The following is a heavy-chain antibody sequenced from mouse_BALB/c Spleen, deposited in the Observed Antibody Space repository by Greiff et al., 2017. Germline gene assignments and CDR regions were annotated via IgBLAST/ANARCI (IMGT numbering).Heavy chain of an antibody. CDR2: IYPGDGDT. Sequence: QVQLQQSGAELVRPGSSVKISCKASGYAFSSYWMNWVKQRPGQGLEWIGQIYPGDGDTNYNGKFKGKATLTADKSSSTAYMQLSSLTSEDSAVYYCARHYYGSSYVSFDYWGQGTTLTVSS. D-gene: IGHD1-1*01. CDR1: GYAFSSYW. J-gene: IGHJ2*01. V-gene: IGHV1-80*01. CDR3: ARHYYGSSYVSFDY.